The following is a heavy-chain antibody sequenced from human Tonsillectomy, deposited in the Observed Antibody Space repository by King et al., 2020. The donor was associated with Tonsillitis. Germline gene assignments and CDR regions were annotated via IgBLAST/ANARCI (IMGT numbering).Heavy chain of an antibody. CDR2: ISAYNGNT. CDR3: ARDTLVLPADLTKSEDAFDI. J-gene: IGHJ3*02. D-gene: IGHD2-2*01. V-gene: IGHV1-18*01. CDR1: GYTFTSYD. Sequence: QLVQSGAEVKKPGASVKVSCKASGYTFTSYDISWVRQAPGQGLEWMGWISAYNGNTNYAQKLQGRVTMTTDTSTSTAYMELRSLRSDDTAVYYCARDTLVLPADLTKSEDAFDIWGQGTMVTVSS.